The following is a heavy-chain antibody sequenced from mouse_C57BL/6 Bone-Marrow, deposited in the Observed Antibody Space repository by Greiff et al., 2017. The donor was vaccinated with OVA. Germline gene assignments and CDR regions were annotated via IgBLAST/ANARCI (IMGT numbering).Heavy chain of an antibody. CDR1: GFTFSSYA. D-gene: IGHD2-1*01. CDR3: ARSYYGNGYAMDY. J-gene: IGHJ4*01. V-gene: IGHV5-4*01. Sequence: EVQVVESGGGLVKPGGSLKLSCAASGFTFSSYAMSWVRQTPEKRLEWVATISDGGSYTYYPDNVKGRFTISRDNAKNNLYLQMSHLKSEDTAMYYCARSYYGNGYAMDYWGQGTSVTVSS. CDR2: ISDGGSYT.